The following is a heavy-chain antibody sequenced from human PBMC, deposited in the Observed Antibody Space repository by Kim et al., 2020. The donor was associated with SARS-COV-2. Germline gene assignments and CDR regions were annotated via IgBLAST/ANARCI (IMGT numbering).Heavy chain of an antibody. CDR3: ARSSGPYVGSPIDY. D-gene: IGHD6-25*01. V-gene: IGHV3-48*02. Sequence: ADYVKGRLTISRDNDKNSLYLQMKSRRDEDTAVYYCARSSGPYVGSPIDYWGQGTLVTVSS. J-gene: IGHJ4*02.